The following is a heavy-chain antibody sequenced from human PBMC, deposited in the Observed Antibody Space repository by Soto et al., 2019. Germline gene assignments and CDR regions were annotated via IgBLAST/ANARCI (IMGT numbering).Heavy chain of an antibody. CDR3: ARCLYDFWSGYYSPSSIFDY. CDR2: ISAYNGNT. V-gene: IGHV1-18*01. J-gene: IGHJ4*02. D-gene: IGHD3-3*01. CDR1: GYTFTSYG. Sequence: ASVKLYCKASGYTFTSYGISWVRQAPGQGLEWMGWISAYNGNTNYAQKLQGRVTMTTDTSTSTAYMELRSLRSDDTAVYYCARCLYDFWSGYYSPSSIFDYWGQGTLVTVSS.